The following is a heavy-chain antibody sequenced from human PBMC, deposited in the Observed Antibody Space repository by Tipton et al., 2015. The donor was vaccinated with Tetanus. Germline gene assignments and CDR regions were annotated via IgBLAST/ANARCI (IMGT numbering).Heavy chain of an antibody. J-gene: IGHJ4*02. D-gene: IGHD2/OR15-2a*01. CDR3: ARTAGGTREYYGIKY. CDR1: GGTFNNFP. Sequence: QSGAEVKTPGSSVKLSCKGFGGTFNNFPISWVRQAPGQGLEWMGGIIPTFDTRTYAQKFHGRLTITADRSTRTAYMELKSLRSEDTAVYFCARTAGGTREYYGIKYWGQGTPVTVSS. V-gene: IGHV1-69*06. CDR2: IIPTFDTR.